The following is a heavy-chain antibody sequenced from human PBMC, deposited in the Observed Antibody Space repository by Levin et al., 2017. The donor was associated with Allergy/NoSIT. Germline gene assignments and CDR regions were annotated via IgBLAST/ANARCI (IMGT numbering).Heavy chain of an antibody. CDR3: AREEARYGDFPGYFDY. D-gene: IGHD4-17*01. Sequence: SETLSLTCTVSGGSISSYYWSWIRQPPGKGLEWIGYIYYSGSTNYNPSLKSRVTISVDTSKNQFSLKLSSVTAADTAVYYCAREEARYGDFPGYFDYWGQGTLVTVSS. V-gene: IGHV4-59*01. CDR2: IYYSGST. CDR1: GGSISSYY. J-gene: IGHJ4*02.